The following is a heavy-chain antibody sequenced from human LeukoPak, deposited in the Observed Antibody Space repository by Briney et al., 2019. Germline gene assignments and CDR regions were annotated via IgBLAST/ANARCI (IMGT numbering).Heavy chain of an antibody. D-gene: IGHD1-26*01. Sequence: GGSLRLSCAASGLTFSSYAMSWVRQAPGKGLEWVSAFSGGGVSTYYADSVKGRFTISRDNSKNTLYLQMNSLRAEDTAVYYCARETRWAFFDYWGQGTLVTVSS. V-gene: IGHV3-23*01. CDR3: ARETRWAFFDY. CDR2: FSGGGVST. CDR1: GLTFSSYA. J-gene: IGHJ4*02.